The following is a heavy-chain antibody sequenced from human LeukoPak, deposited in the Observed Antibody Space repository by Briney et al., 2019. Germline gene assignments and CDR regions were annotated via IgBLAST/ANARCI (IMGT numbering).Heavy chain of an antibody. CDR3: ARGPWELLGFDY. V-gene: IGHV4-34*01. D-gene: IGHD1-26*01. Sequence: SETLSLTCAVYGGSFSGYYWSWIRQPPGKGLEWIGEINHSGSTNYNPSLKSRVTISVDTSKNQFSLKLSSVTAADTAVYYCARGPWELLGFDYWGQGTLVTVSS. J-gene: IGHJ4*02. CDR1: GGSFSGYY. CDR2: INHSGST.